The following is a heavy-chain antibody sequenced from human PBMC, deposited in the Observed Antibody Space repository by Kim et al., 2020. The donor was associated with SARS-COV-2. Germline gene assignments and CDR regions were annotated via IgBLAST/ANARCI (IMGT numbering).Heavy chain of an antibody. V-gene: IGHV4-34*01. CDR2: INHSGST. CDR1: GGSFSGYY. J-gene: IGHJ4*02. Sequence: SETLSLTRAVYGGSFSGYYWSWIRQPPGKGLEWIGEINHSGSTNYNPSLKSRVTISVDTSKNQFSLKLSSVTAAYTAVYYCARGSSIAAAGTFDYWGQGTLVTVSS. D-gene: IGHD6-13*01. CDR3: ARGSSIAAAGTFDY.